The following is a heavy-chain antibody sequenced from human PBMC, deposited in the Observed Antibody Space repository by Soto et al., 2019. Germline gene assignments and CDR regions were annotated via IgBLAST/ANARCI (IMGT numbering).Heavy chain of an antibody. V-gene: IGHV2-5*02. CDR3: AHNPQISIPWGYDY. CDR2: SFWDDDK. Sequence: SGPTLVNPTQTLTLTCTFSGFSLTSGVGVGWIRQPPGKALEWLGISFWDDDKRYSPSLKSRLSITKDTSKNQVVLIMTNVDPLDTATYFCAHNPQISIPWGYDYWGQGALVTVSS. J-gene: IGHJ4*02. D-gene: IGHD7-27*01. CDR1: GFSLTSGVG.